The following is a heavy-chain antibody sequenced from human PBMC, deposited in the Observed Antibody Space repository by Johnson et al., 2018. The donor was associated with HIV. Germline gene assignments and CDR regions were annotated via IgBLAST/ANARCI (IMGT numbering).Heavy chain of an antibody. D-gene: IGHD2-8*02. V-gene: IGHV3-23*04. CDR2: ISGSGGST. CDR3: AKDWVIVLERPYAFTI. Sequence: EVQLVESGGGVVQPGGSLRLSCAASGFTFSSYAMSWVRQAPGKGLEWVSTISGSGGSTYYADSVKGRFTISRDNSKNTLYLQMNSLRAEDTAVYYCAKDWVIVLERPYAFTISGQETMVTVSS. CDR1: GFTFSSYA. J-gene: IGHJ3*02.